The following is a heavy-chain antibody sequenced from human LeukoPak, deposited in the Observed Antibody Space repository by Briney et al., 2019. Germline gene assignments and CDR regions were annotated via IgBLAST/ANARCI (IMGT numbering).Heavy chain of an antibody. J-gene: IGHJ4*02. Sequence: GGSLRLSCAASGFTFSRYGMHWVRQAPGKGLEWVAVIWYDGSNKYYADSVKGRFTISRDNSKNTLYLQMNSLGAEDTAVYYCATWEWYWGQGTLVTVSA. D-gene: IGHD3-3*01. V-gene: IGHV3-33*01. CDR3: ATWEWY. CDR1: GFTFSRYG. CDR2: IWYDGSNK.